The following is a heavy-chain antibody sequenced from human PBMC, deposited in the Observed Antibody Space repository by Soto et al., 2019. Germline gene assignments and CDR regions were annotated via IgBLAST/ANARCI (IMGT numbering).Heavy chain of an antibody. CDR2: VYHTGRT. CDR1: GGSFKSGSYS. D-gene: IGHD2-21*01. J-gene: IGHJ4*02. V-gene: IGHV4-61*01. Sequence: QVQLQESGPGLVKPSETLSLTCTVSGGSFKSGSYSWSWIRQPPGKGLECIGYVYHTGRTSYNPSLKSRVSISMDTSKNQFSLNLDSVTAADTAVYFCARDCAYFDSWGQGTLVTVSS. CDR3: ARDCAYFDS.